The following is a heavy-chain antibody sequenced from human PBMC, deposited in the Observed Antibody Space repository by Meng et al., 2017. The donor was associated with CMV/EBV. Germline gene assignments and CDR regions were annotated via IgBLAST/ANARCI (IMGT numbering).Heavy chain of an antibody. V-gene: IGHV4-4*07. CDR1: GGSISSYY. CDR3: ARHGDTAMVVGIDY. Sequence: QGQLQEPGPGLVKPSETLSLTCTVSGGSISSYYWSWIRQPAGKGLEWIGRIYTSGSTNYNPSLKSRVTMSVDTSKNQFSLKLSSATAADTAVYYCARHGDTAMVVGIDYWGQGTLVTVSS. CDR2: IYTSGST. D-gene: IGHD5-18*01. J-gene: IGHJ4*02.